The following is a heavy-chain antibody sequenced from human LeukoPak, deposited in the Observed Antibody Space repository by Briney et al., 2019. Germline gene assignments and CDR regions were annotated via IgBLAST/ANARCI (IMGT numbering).Heavy chain of an antibody. V-gene: IGHV3-48*01. CDR3: ARKSGAAGLGD. Sequence: PGGSLRHSRAPSGFALDTFRLGWVRPAPGEGLGCLLYISSSSDVIYYADSVKVRFTIPRDNAKNSLYLQMNSLRAENTAVYYCARKSGAAGLGDWGQGTLVTVSS. J-gene: IGHJ4*02. CDR2: ISSSSDVI. CDR1: GFALDTFR. D-gene: IGHD6-13*01.